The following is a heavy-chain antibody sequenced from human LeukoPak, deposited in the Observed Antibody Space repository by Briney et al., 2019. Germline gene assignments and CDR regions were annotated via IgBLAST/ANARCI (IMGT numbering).Heavy chain of an antibody. V-gene: IGHV1-8*01. Sequence: GASVKVSCKASGYTFTSYDINWVRQATGQGLEWMGWMNPNSGNTGYAQKFQGRVTMTRNTSISTAYMELSSLRSEDTAVYYCARGRKPYGSGRYYFDCWGQGTLVTVSS. J-gene: IGHJ4*02. D-gene: IGHD3-10*01. CDR3: ARGRKPYGSGRYYFDC. CDR2: MNPNSGNT. CDR1: GYTFTSYD.